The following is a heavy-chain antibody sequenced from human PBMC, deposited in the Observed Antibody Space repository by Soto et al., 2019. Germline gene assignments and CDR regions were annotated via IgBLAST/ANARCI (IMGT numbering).Heavy chain of an antibody. CDR3: ARHVWGSSGWYGKEGWFVP. D-gene: IGHD6-19*01. Sequence: QVQLVQSGAEVKKPGASVKVSCKASGYTFTSYGIIWVRQAPGQGLEWMGWISAYNGNTNYAQKLQGRVTMTTDTSTSTAYMELRSLRSDDTAVYYCARHVWGSSGWYGKEGWFVPWGQGTLVTVSS. CDR2: ISAYNGNT. V-gene: IGHV1-18*01. J-gene: IGHJ5*02. CDR1: GYTFTSYG.